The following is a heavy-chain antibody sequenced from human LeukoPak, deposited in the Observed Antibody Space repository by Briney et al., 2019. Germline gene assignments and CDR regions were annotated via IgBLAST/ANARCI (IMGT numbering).Heavy chain of an antibody. V-gene: IGHV3-74*01. J-gene: IGHJ4*02. D-gene: IGHD2-21*02. Sequence: PGGSLRLSCAASGFTFSSYWMHWVRQAPGKGLVWVSRINSDGSSTSYADSVKGRFTISRDNAKNTLYLQMNSLRAEDTAVYYCARGGLSAYCGGDCYTFDYWDQGTLVTVSS. CDR2: INSDGSST. CDR1: GFTFSSYW. CDR3: ARGGLSAYCGGDCYTFDY.